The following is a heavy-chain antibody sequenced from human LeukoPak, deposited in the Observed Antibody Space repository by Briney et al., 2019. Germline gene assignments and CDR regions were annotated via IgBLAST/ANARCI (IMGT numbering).Heavy chain of an antibody. V-gene: IGHV3-21*01. CDR3: ARDSRWDSSGYYTDY. D-gene: IGHD3-22*01. Sequence: GGSLRLSCAASGFTFSSYSMNSVRQAPGKRLEWVSSISSSSSYIYYADSVKGRFTISRDNAKNSLYLQMNSLRAEDTAVYYCARDSRWDSSGYYTDYWGQGTLVTVSS. CDR2: ISSSSSYI. J-gene: IGHJ4*02. CDR1: GFTFSSYS.